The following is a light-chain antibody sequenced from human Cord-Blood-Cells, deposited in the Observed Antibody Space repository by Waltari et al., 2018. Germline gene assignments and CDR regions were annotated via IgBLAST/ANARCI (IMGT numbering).Light chain of an antibody. V-gene: IGKV3-11*01. CDR2: DAS. CDR1: QSVSSY. Sequence: EIVLTRSPATLSLSPGERATLSCRASQSVSSYLAWYQQKPGQAPRFLIYDASNRATGIPARFSGSGSGTDFTLTISSLEPEDFAVYYCQQRSNWPHTFGQGTKLEIK. CDR3: QQRSNWPHT. J-gene: IGKJ2*01.